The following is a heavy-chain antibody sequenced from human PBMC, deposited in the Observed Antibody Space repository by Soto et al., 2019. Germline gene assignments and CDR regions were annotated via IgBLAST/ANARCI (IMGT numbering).Heavy chain of an antibody. J-gene: IGHJ4*02. CDR1: GGSISSYY. CDR3: PRRYGTTFGY. V-gene: IGHV4-59*01. Sequence: QVQLQESGPGLVKPSETLSLTCTVSGGSISSYYWSWIRQPPGQGLEWIGYIYYSGSTNYNPSLKGRVTISVDTSKNQFSLKLSSVTAADTAVYYWPRRYGTTFGYWGQGTLVTVSS. D-gene: IGHD1-7*01. CDR2: IYYSGST.